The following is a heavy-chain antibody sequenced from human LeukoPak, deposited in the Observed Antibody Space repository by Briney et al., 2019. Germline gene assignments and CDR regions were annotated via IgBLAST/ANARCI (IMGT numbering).Heavy chain of an antibody. V-gene: IGHV3-48*03. Sequence: GGPLRLSCAASGFTFSSYEMNWVRQAPGKGLEWVSYISSSGSTIYYADSVKGRFTISRDNAKNSLYLQMNSLRAEDTAVYYCARGSSGWYNYYYYMDVWGKGTTVTISS. CDR3: ARGSSGWYNYYYYMDV. CDR2: ISSSGSTI. D-gene: IGHD6-19*01. CDR1: GFTFSSYE. J-gene: IGHJ6*03.